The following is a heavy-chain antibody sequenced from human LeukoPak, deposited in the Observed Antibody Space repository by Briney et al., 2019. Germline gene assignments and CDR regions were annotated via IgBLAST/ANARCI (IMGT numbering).Heavy chain of an antibody. J-gene: IGHJ4*02. CDR3: ARVYSSSGWSPPAN. Sequence: SETLSLTCAVYGGSFSGYYWSWIRQPPVKGLEWIGEINHSGSTNYNPSLKSRVTISVDTSKNQFSLKLSSVTAADTAVYYCARVYSSSGWSPPANWGQGTLVTVSS. D-gene: IGHD6-19*01. CDR1: GGSFSGYY. CDR2: INHSGST. V-gene: IGHV4-34*01.